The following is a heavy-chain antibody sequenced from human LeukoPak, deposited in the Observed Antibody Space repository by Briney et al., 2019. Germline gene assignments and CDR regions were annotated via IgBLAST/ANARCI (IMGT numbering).Heavy chain of an antibody. Sequence: GESLKISFKGSGYTFTSHWIIWVRQMPGKGLEWMGIIYPGDSETRYSPSFQGQVTISADKSISTAYLQWSSLKASDTAIYYCARRMNTPSVDYWGQGTLVTVSS. CDR1: GYTFTSHW. CDR2: IYPGDSET. V-gene: IGHV5-51*01. D-gene: IGHD3-16*01. CDR3: ARRMNTPSVDY. J-gene: IGHJ4*02.